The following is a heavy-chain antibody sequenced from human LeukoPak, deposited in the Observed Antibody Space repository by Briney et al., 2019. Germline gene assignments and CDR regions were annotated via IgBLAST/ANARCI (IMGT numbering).Heavy chain of an antibody. CDR3: AETPRGRRGVGAFDI. V-gene: IGHV4-39*07. D-gene: IGHD3-10*01. Sequence: SETLSLTCTVSGGSISSRSYYWGWIRQPPGKELEWIGSIYYSGSTYYNPSLKSRVTISVDTSKNQFFLKLSSVTAADTAVYYCAETPRGRRGVGAFDIWGQETRVTVSS. CDR2: IYYSGST. J-gene: IGHJ3*02. CDR1: GGSISSRSYY.